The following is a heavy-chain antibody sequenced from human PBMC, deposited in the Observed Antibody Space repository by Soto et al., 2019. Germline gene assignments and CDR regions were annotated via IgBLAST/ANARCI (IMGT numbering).Heavy chain of an antibody. J-gene: IGHJ3*02. Sequence: GGSLRLSCAASGFTFSSYSMNWVRQAPGKGLEWVPSISSSSSYIYYADSVKGRFTISRDNAKNSLYPQMNSLRAEDTAVYYCARGRWQNPFDIWGQGTMVTVSS. V-gene: IGHV3-21*01. CDR2: ISSSSSYI. CDR1: GFTFSSYS. CDR3: ARGRWQNPFDI.